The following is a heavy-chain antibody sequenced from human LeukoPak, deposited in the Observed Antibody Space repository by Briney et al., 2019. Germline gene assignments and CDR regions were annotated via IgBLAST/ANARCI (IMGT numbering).Heavy chain of an antibody. Sequence: PSETLSLTCAVYGGSFSGYYWSWIRQPPGKGLEWIGEINHSGSTNYNPSLKSRVTISVDTSKNQFSLKLSSVTAADTAMYYCARRKYSSSWSRFDYWGQGTLVTVSS. CDR1: GGSFSGYY. CDR2: INHSGST. D-gene: IGHD6-13*01. V-gene: IGHV4-34*01. CDR3: ARRKYSSSWSRFDY. J-gene: IGHJ4*02.